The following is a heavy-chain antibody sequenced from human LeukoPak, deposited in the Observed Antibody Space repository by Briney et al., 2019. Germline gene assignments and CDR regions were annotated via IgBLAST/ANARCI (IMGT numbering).Heavy chain of an antibody. Sequence: ASVKVSCKASGYTFTGYYMHWVRQAPGQGLEWMGWINPNSGGTNYAQKFQGRVTMTRDTSISTAYMELSRLRSDDTAVYYCAKQPGIGYCSSTSCYAGGQNDYWGQGTLVTVSS. CDR3: AKQPGIGYCSSTSCYAGGQNDY. J-gene: IGHJ4*02. V-gene: IGHV1-2*02. D-gene: IGHD2-2*01. CDR2: INPNSGGT. CDR1: GYTFTGYY.